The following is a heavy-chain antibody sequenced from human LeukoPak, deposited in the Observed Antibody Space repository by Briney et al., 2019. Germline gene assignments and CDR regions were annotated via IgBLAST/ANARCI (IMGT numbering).Heavy chain of an antibody. Sequence: GGSLTLSCAPSGFTFSSYPMLWVRQPPGKGLECVAVISDDGGRIYYADSVKGRFTISRDNPKNTLYLQMNSMRPDDTAMIYCARDDENGYTSLDYWGQGTLVTVSS. CDR3: ARDDENGYTSLDY. CDR1: GFTFSSYP. D-gene: IGHD5-24*01. V-gene: IGHV3-30-3*01. CDR2: ISDDGGRI. J-gene: IGHJ4*02.